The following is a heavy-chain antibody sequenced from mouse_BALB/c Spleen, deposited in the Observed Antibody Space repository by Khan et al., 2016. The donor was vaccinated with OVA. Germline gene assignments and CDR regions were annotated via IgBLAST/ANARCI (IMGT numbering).Heavy chain of an antibody. Sequence: QIQLVQSGAELARPGASVKLSCKASGYTFTSYWMQWVKQRPGQGLEWIGAIYPGDGDTRYTQKFKGKATLTAAKSSSTAYMQLSSLASEDSAVYYCAMGDGYDPAWFAYWGQGTLVTVAA. CDR2: IYPGDGDT. J-gene: IGHJ3*01. D-gene: IGHD2-2*01. V-gene: IGHV1-87*01. CDR3: AMGDGYDPAWFAY. CDR1: GYTFTSYW.